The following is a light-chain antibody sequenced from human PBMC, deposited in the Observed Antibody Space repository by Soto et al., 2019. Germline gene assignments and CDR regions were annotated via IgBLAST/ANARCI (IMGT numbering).Light chain of an antibody. CDR2: EVS. CDR1: SSDVGGYNY. CDR3: SSYTSSSTYV. V-gene: IGLV2-14*01. J-gene: IGLJ1*01. Sequence: LAQPASVSGSPGQSITISCTGTSSDVGGYNYVSWYQQHPGKAPKLMIYEVSNRPSGVSNRFSGSKSGNTASLTISGLQAEDEADYYCSSYTSSSTYVFGTGTKVTVL.